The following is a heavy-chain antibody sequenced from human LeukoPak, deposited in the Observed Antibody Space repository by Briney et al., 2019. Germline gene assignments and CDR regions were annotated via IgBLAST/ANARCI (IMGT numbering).Heavy chain of an antibody. CDR3: AKDSKPAAGPFDY. Sequence: GGSLRLSCAASGFTFNISAMSWVRQAPGKGLECVSPISGSGGSTYYADSVKGRFTISRDNSKNTLHLQMNSLRAEDTAVYYCAKDSKPAAGPFDYWGQGTPVTVSS. V-gene: IGHV3-23*01. CDR2: ISGSGGST. D-gene: IGHD6-13*01. J-gene: IGHJ4*02. CDR1: GFTFNISA.